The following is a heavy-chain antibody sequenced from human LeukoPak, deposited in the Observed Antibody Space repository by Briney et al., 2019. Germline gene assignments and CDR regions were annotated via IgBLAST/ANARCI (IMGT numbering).Heavy chain of an antibody. D-gene: IGHD5-18*01. CDR3: AKDVDTAMAYMDV. CDR1: GFTFSSYG. Sequence: PGGSLRLSCAASGFTFSSYGMHWVRQAPGKGLEWVAFIRYDGSNKYYADSVKGRFTISRDNSKNTLYLQMNSLRAEDTAVYYCAKDVDTAMAYMDVWGNGTTVTVSS. V-gene: IGHV3-30*02. J-gene: IGHJ6*03. CDR2: IRYDGSNK.